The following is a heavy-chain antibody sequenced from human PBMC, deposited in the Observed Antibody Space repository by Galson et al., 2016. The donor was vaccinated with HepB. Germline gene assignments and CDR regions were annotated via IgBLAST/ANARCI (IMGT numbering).Heavy chain of an antibody. CDR1: GFTFTSYS. D-gene: IGHD3-16*01. CDR2: ISSSSDYI. J-gene: IGHJ6*04. CDR3: SRGGGMYYSMDV. Sequence: SLRLSCAASGFTFTSYSMNWVRQAPGKGLEWVSSISSSSDYIYYSDSVRGRVTISRDNARNSLYLRMASLRAEDTAVYFCSRGGGMYYSMDVWGKGTAVTVSS. V-gene: IGHV3-21*01.